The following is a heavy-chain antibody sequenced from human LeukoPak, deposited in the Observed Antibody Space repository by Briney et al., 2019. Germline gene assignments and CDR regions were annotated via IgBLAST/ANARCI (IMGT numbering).Heavy chain of an antibody. J-gene: IGHJ4*02. CDR2: IRYDGSNK. CDR1: GFTFSSYG. V-gene: IGHV3-30*02. D-gene: IGHD1-1*01. Sequence: GGSLRLSCAASGFTFSSYGMRWVRQAPGKGLEWVAFIRYDGSNKYYADSVKGRLTISRDNSKNTLYLQMNSLRAEDTAVYYCAKDNGPTGTTLDYWGQGTLVTVSS. CDR3: AKDNGPTGTTLDY.